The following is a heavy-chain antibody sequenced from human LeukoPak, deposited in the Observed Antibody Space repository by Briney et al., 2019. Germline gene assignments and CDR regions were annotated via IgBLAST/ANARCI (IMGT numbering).Heavy chain of an antibody. Sequence: GGSLRLSCAATGFAYSSYAMTLVRQAPGKGLQWVSTTSGGGVNTYYADSVKGRFTISRDNSKNTLYLQMNSLRAEDTAVYYCAKTPRYCSSTSCYTDYYGMDVWGQGTTVTVSS. CDR1: GFAYSSYA. J-gene: IGHJ6*02. V-gene: IGHV3-23*01. CDR3: AKTPRYCSSTSCYTDYYGMDV. CDR2: TSGGGVNT. D-gene: IGHD2-2*02.